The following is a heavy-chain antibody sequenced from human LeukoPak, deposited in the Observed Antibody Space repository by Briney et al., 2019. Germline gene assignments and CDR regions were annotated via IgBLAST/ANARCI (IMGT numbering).Heavy chain of an antibody. Sequence: SETLSLTCTVSGGSISSYCWSWIRQPPGKGLEWIGYIYYSGSTNYNPSLKSRVTISVDTSKNQFSLKLSSVTAADTAVYYCARHSRRSIAVAGTPFDYWGQGTLVTVSS. V-gene: IGHV4-59*08. CDR3: ARHSRRSIAVAGTPFDY. CDR2: IYYSGST. D-gene: IGHD6-19*01. CDR1: GGSISSYC. J-gene: IGHJ4*02.